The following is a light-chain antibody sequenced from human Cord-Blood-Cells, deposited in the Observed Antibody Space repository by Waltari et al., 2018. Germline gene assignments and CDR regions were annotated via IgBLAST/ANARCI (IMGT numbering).Light chain of an antibody. Sequence: QSALPQPASVSGSPGQSITISCTGTSSDVGSYNLFSWYQQRPGKAPKLMIYEGSKRPSGVSNRFSGSKSGNTASLTISGLQAEDEADYYCCSYAGSSTFVVFGGGTKLTVL. CDR1: SSDVGSYNL. CDR2: EGS. J-gene: IGLJ2*01. V-gene: IGLV2-23*03. CDR3: CSYAGSSTFVV.